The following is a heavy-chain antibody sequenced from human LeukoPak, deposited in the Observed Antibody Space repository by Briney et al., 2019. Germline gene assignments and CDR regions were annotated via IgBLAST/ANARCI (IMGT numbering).Heavy chain of an antibody. V-gene: IGHV5-51*01. J-gene: IGHJ5*02. Sequence: GESLKISWKGSGYSFTSYWIGWVRQMPGKGLEWMGIIYPGDSDTRYSPSFQGQVTISADKSISTAYLQWSSLKASDTAMYYCARHEGSGWNWDWFDPWGQGTLVTVSS. CDR3: ARHEGSGWNWDWFDP. CDR2: IYPGDSDT. CDR1: GYSFTSYW. D-gene: IGHD6-19*01.